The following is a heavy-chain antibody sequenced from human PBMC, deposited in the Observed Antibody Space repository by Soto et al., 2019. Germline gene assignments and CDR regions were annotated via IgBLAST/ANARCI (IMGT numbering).Heavy chain of an antibody. Sequence: SVKVSCKASGGTFSSYAISWVRQAPGQGLEWMGGIIPIFGTVNYGQKFQGRVTMTTDTSTSTVYMDLRSLRSDDTAVYYCAREGEMPYYYYGLDVWGQGTTVTVSS. CDR3: AREGEMPYYYYGLDV. CDR1: GGTFSSYA. V-gene: IGHV1-69*05. D-gene: IGHD3-16*01. J-gene: IGHJ6*02. CDR2: IIPIFGTV.